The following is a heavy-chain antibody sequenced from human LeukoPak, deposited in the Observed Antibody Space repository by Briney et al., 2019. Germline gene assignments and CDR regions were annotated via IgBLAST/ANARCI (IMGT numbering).Heavy chain of an antibody. CDR3: ARDRHKYNYDSGGYPPY. J-gene: IGHJ4*02. D-gene: IGHD3-22*01. CDR2: ISSSGTTM. Sequence: GGSLRLSCAASGFFFSSTEMNWVRQAPGKGLEWVSYISSSGTTMYYADSVKGRFTISRDNAKSSLYLQMNTLRAEDTAVYYCARDRHKYNYDSGGYPPYWGQGTLVTVSS. V-gene: IGHV3-48*03. CDR1: GFFFSSTE.